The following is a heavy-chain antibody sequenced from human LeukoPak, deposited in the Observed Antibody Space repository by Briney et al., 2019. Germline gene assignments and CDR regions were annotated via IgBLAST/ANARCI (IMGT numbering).Heavy chain of an antibody. J-gene: IGHJ4*02. V-gene: IGHV3-48*01. CDR1: GFTFSDC. CDR2: IGIDSGNT. D-gene: IGHD5-24*01. CDR3: ARDYKYAFDN. Sequence: PGGSLRLSCAASGFTFSDCMNWVRQAPGKGLEWISYIGIDSGNTNYADSVKGRFTISGDKAKNSLYLQMNSLRVEDTAVYYCARDYKYAFDNWGQGTLVTVSS.